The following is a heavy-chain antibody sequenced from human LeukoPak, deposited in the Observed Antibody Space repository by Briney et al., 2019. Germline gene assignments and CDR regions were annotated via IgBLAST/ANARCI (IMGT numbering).Heavy chain of an antibody. D-gene: IGHD6-19*01. V-gene: IGHV3-7*05. J-gene: IGHJ4*02. CDR1: GFTFSDYY. Sequence: GGSLRLSCAASGFTFSDYYMSWIRQAPGKGLEWVANIKQEGSEKYHADSVKDRFTISRDNAKNSLYLQMNSLRAEDTAVYYCARDPKNGAIAGFYWGQGTLVTVSS. CDR2: IKQEGSEK. CDR3: ARDPKNGAIAGFY.